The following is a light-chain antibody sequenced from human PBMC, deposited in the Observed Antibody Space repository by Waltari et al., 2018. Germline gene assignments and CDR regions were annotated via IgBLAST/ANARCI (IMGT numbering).Light chain of an antibody. V-gene: IGKV4-1*01. CDR3: QQYYSKIT. CDR1: QSVLYSSNNKNY. J-gene: IGKJ3*01. CDR2: WAS. Sequence: DIVMTQSPDSLAVSLGERATINCKSSQSVLYSSNNKNYLAWYQQKPGQPPKLLIYWASTRESGFPDRFSGSGSGTDFTLTISSLQAEDVAVYYCQQYYSKITFGPGTKVDIK.